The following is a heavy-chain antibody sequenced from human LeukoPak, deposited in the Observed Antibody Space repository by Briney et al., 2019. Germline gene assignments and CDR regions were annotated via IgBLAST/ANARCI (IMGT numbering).Heavy chain of an antibody. Sequence: ESGPTLVNPTQTLTLTCTFSGFSLSTSGVGVGWIRPPPGKALEWLALIYWDDDKRYSPSLKSRLTITKDTSKNQVVLTMTNMDPVDTATYYCAHRGSPRAWFGTGAFDIWGQGTMVTVSS. CDR1: GFSLSTSGVG. CDR3: AHRGSPRAWFGTGAFDI. D-gene: IGHD3-10*01. V-gene: IGHV2-5*02. CDR2: IYWDDDK. J-gene: IGHJ3*02.